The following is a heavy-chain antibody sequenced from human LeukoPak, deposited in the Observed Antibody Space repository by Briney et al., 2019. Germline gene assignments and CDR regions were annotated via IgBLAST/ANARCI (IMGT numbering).Heavy chain of an antibody. CDR2: IIPILGIA. CDR1: GGTFSSYA. Sequence: SVKVSCKASGGTFSSYAISWVRQAPGQGLEWMGRIIPILGIANYAQKFQGRVTITADKSTSTAYMELSSLRSEDTAVYYCARGAVTSTTDYYYGMDVWGQGTTVTVSS. V-gene: IGHV1-69*04. J-gene: IGHJ6*02. CDR3: ARGAVTSTTDYYYGMDV. D-gene: IGHD4-11*01.